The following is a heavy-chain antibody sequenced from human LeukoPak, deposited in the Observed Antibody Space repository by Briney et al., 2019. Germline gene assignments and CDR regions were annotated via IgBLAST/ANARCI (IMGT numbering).Heavy chain of an antibody. V-gene: IGHV4-59*08. CDR3: ARLSSSASPLRALVY. CDR1: GGTISSYD. D-gene: IGHD6-6*01. CDR2: IYYSGST. J-gene: IGHJ4*02. Sequence: SETLTLTCAVSGGTISSYDWSWIRQPPGEGLEWIGYIYYSGSTNYNPSLKSRVTISVDTSKNQFSLKLSPVTAADTAVYYCARLSSSASPLRALVYSGERTLVTVSS.